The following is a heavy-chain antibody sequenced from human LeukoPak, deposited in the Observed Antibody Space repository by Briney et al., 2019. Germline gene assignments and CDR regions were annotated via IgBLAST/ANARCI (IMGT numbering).Heavy chain of an antibody. V-gene: IGHV3-21*01. D-gene: IGHD5-18*01. CDR2: ISSSSSYI. CDR1: GFTFSSYS. J-gene: IGHJ4*02. Sequence: SGGSLRLSCAASGFTFSSYSMNWVRQAPGKGLEWVSSISSSSSYIYYADSVKGRFTISRDNARNSLYQQMNSLRAEDTAVYYCARDGDSYGLVDYWGQGTLVTVSS. CDR3: ARDGDSYGLVDY.